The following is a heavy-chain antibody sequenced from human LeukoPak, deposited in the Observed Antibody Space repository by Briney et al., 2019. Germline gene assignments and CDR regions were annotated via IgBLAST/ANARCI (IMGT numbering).Heavy chain of an antibody. V-gene: IGHV3-7*01. J-gene: IGHJ4*02. Sequence: GGSLRLSCEASGFSFSAAWMTWVRQAPGKGLEWVATIKNDGSDKYYVDSVKGRFTISRDNAGNSLYLQMNSLTAEDTAVYYCARDGRRNFESTPYVNYFFDLWGQGTLVTVSS. D-gene: IGHD3-9*01. CDR1: GFSFSAAW. CDR2: IKNDGSDK. CDR3: ARDGRRNFESTPYVNYFFDL.